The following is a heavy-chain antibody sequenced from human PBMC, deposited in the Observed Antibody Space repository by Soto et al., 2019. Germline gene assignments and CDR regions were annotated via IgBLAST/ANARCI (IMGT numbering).Heavy chain of an antibody. Sequence: PSETLSLTCAVYGGSFSGYYWSWIRQPPGKGLEWIGEINHSGSTNYNPSLKSRVTISVDTSKNQFSLKLSSVTAADTAVYYCARDRSVVVGYGMDVWGQGTTVTVSS. D-gene: IGHD2-15*01. CDR3: ARDRSVVVGYGMDV. CDR1: GGSFSGYY. CDR2: INHSGST. V-gene: IGHV4-34*01. J-gene: IGHJ6*02.